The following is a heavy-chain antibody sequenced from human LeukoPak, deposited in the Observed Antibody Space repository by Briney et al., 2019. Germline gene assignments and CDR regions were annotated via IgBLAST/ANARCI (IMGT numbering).Heavy chain of an antibody. Sequence: EASVKVSCKASGYTFTSYGISWVRQAPGQGLEWMGWISAYNGNTNYAQKLQGRVTMTTDTSTSTAYMELRSLRSDDTAVYYCARDLAQLRRIAVAGTFDYWGQGTLVTVSS. CDR3: ARDLAQLRRIAVAGTFDY. CDR1: GYTFTSYG. D-gene: IGHD6-19*01. V-gene: IGHV1-18*01. CDR2: ISAYNGNT. J-gene: IGHJ4*02.